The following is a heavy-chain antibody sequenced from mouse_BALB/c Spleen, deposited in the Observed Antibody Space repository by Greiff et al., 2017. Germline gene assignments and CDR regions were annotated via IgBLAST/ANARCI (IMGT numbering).Heavy chain of an antibody. D-gene: IGHD2-1*01. CDR1: GYTFTSYV. CDR3: ARMVYYAWFAY. CDR2: INPYNDGT. Sequence: LVESGPELVKPGASVKMSCKASGYTFTSYVMHWVKQKPGQGLEWIGYINPYNDGTKYNEKFKGKATLTSDKSSSTAYMELSSLTSEDSAVYYCARMVYYAWFAYWGQGTLVTVSA. J-gene: IGHJ3*01. V-gene: IGHV1-14*01.